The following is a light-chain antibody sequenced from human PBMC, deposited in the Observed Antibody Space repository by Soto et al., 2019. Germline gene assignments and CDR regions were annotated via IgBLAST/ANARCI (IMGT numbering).Light chain of an antibody. V-gene: IGKV1-9*01. CDR2: DAS. CDR3: QQVNVYPST. CDR1: QDVGNY. J-gene: IGKJ4*01. Sequence: DIQMTQSPSSLSASAGDRVTITCQASQDVGNYLGWYQQKPGKAPNLLIYDASTLHSGVPSRFSGGGSGTDFTLTISSLQPEDFATYYCQQVNVYPSTFGGGTKVDIK.